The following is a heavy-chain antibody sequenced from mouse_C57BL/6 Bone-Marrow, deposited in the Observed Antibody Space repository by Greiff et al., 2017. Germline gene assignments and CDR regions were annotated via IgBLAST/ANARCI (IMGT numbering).Heavy chain of an antibody. CDR3: ARWGITGRLGSYYAMDY. V-gene: IGHV1-64*01. J-gene: IGHJ4*01. CDR2: IHPNSGST. Sequence: VQLQQPGAELVKPGASVKLSCKASGYTFTSYWMHWVKQRPGQGLEWIGMIHPNSGSTNYNEKFKSKATLTVDKSSSTAYMQLSSLTSEGSAVYYCARWGITGRLGSYYAMDYWGQGTSVTVSS. D-gene: IGHD2-4*01. CDR1: GYTFTSYW.